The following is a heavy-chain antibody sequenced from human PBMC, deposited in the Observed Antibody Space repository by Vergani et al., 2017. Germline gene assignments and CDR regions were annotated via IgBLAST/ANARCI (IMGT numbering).Heavy chain of an antibody. CDR3: ARGGNYDYVWGSYRNGSFDI. D-gene: IGHD3-16*02. J-gene: IGHJ3*02. CDR2: INHSGST. V-gene: IGHV4-34*01. Sequence: QVQLQQWGAGLLKPSETLSITCAVYGGSFSGYYWSWIRQPPGKGLEWIGEINHSGSTNYNPSLKSRVTISVDTSKNQFSLKLSSVTAADTAVYYCARGGNYDYVWGSYRNGSFDIWGQGTMVTVSS. CDR1: GGSFSGYY.